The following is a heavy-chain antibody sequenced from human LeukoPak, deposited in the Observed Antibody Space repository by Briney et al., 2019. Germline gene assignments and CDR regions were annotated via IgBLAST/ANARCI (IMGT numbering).Heavy chain of an antibody. CDR2: IPPDGRKK. Sequence: GRSLRLSCAASGFRFSDYNVHWVRQAPGGGLEWVAFIPPDGRKKEYADSVKGRFTISRDNSKNTLYLQMNTLRAEDTALYYCAKAEGLDLLNLWGQGTLVTVSS. CDR1: GFRFSDYN. V-gene: IGHV3-30*04. J-gene: IGHJ4*02. CDR3: AKAEGLDLLNL. D-gene: IGHD1-7*01.